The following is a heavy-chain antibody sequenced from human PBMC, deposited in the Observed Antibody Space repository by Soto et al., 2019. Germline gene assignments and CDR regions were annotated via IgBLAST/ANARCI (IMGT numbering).Heavy chain of an antibody. D-gene: IGHD6-19*01. CDR2: LYSSGNT. CDR1: GASISAYA. CDR3: ARGKYSSGWYVVDY. Sequence: SETLSLTCTVSGASISAYAWSWIRQPAGKGLEWIGRLYSSGNTNYNPSFKSRLTMSADTSKNQFSLKLSSVTAADTAVYYCARGKYSSGWYVVDYWGQGTLVTVS. V-gene: IGHV4-4*07. J-gene: IGHJ4*02.